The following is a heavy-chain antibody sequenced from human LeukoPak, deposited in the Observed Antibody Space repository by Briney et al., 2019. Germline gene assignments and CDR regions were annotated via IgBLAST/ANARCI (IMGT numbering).Heavy chain of an antibody. J-gene: IGHJ4*02. CDR3: ARVGYSSSWSPSDY. CDR1: GFTFTTYW. CDR2: IKQDGSEQ. Sequence: PGGSLRLSCAASGFTFTTYWMGWVRQAPGKGLEWVANIKQDGSEQYYVDSVKGRFTISRDNAKNSLYLQMNSLRAEDTAVYYCARVGYSSSWSPSDYWGQGALVTVSS. V-gene: IGHV3-7*01. D-gene: IGHD6-13*01.